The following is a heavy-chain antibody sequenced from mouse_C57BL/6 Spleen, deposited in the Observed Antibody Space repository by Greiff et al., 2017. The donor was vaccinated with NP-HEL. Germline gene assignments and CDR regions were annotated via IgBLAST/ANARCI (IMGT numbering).Heavy chain of an antibody. CDR2: IAPEAGET. CDR1: GFNIKDYY. Sequence: VQLQQSGAELVKPGASVKLSCTASGFNIKDYYMHWVKQRTEQGLEWIGRIAPEAGETKYAPKFQGKAPITADTSSNTAYLQLSSLTSEDTAVYYCASSITTVVAPYAMDYWGQGTSVTVSS. J-gene: IGHJ4*01. CDR3: ASSITTVVAPYAMDY. V-gene: IGHV14-2*01. D-gene: IGHD1-1*01.